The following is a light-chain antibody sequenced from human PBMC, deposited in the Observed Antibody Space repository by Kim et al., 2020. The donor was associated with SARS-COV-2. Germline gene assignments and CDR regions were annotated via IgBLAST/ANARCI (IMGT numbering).Light chain of an antibody. Sequence: QPVLTQPPSASGTPAQRVTISCSGSSSNIGSNPVNWFQHLPGTAPRLLIYGDNQRPSGVPDPFSASKSGTSASLAISGLQSEDETYYYCATWDDSLTGGVFGGGTQLTVL. CDR1: SSNIGSNP. CDR3: ATWDDSLTGGV. CDR2: GDN. V-gene: IGLV1-44*01. J-gene: IGLJ3*02.